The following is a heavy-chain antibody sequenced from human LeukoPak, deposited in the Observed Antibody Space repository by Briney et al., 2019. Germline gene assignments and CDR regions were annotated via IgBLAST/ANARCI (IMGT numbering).Heavy chain of an antibody. V-gene: IGHV1-69*13. Sequence: SVKVSCKASGGTFSSYAISWVRQAPGQGLEWMGGIIPIFGTANYAQKFQGRVTITADESTSTAYMELSSLRSEDTALYYCAKAPGSSIAASYYFDYWGQGTLVTVSS. CDR2: IIPIFGTA. J-gene: IGHJ4*02. CDR1: GGTFSSYA. CDR3: AKAPGSSIAASYYFDY. D-gene: IGHD6-6*01.